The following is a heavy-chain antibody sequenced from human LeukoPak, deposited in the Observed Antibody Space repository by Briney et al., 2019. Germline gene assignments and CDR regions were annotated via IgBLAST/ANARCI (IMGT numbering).Heavy chain of an antibody. D-gene: IGHD6-6*01. CDR2: INHSGSI. J-gene: IGHJ3*02. CDR1: GGSFSGYY. Sequence: SETLSLTCAVYGGSFSGYYWSWIRQPPGKGLEWIGEINHSGSINYNPSLKSRVTISVDTSKNQFSLKLSSVTAADTAVYYCARARRSIAARPRDAFDIWGQGTMVTVSS. CDR3: ARARRSIAARPRDAFDI. V-gene: IGHV4-34*01.